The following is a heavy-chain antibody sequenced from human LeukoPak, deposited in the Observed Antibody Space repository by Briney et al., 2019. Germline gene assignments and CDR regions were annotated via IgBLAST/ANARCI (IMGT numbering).Heavy chain of an antibody. CDR2: IYYSGST. J-gene: IGHJ4*02. D-gene: IGHD3-9*01. Sequence: SETLSLTCTVSGGSVSGGSYYWSWIRQPPGKGLEWIGYIYYSGSTNYNPSLKSRVTISVDTSKNQFSLKLSSVTAADTAVYYCARGYYDILTGYYPFDYWGQGTLVTVSS. CDR3: ARGYYDILTGYYPFDY. V-gene: IGHV4-61*01. CDR1: GGSVSGGSYY.